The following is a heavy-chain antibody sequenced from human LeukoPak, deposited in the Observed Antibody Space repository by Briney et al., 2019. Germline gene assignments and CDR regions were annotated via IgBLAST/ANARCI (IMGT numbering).Heavy chain of an antibody. V-gene: IGHV3-21*01. CDR2: ISSSSSYI. Sequence: GGSLRLSCVKLAYTFRIYSIRSVRQAPGKGLEWVSSISSSSSYIYYADSVKGRFTNSRDNAKNSLYLQMNSLRAEDTAVYYCASGPDYNALYRWGQGTLVTVSS. CDR3: ASGPDYNALYR. J-gene: IGHJ4*02. CDR1: AYTFRIYS. D-gene: IGHD4/OR15-4a*01.